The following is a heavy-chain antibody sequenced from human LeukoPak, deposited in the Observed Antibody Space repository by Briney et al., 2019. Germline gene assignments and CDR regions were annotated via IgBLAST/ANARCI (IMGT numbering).Heavy chain of an antibody. Sequence: TPSPTRTVSGGSISSGGYYWSWIRQPPREGPGGVGYIYHSESTYHSPSLKSRVTISVDTSKNQFSLKLSSVTAADTAVYYCARSYCSGGSCYDLDYWGQGTLVTVSS. D-gene: IGHD2-15*01. CDR3: ARSYCSGGSCYDLDY. J-gene: IGHJ4*02. CDR1: GGSISSGGYY. CDR2: IYHSEST. V-gene: IGHV4-30-2*02.